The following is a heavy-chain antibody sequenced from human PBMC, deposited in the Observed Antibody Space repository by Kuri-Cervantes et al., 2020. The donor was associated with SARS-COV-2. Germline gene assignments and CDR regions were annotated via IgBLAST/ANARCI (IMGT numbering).Heavy chain of an antibody. V-gene: IGHV4-39*01. CDR3: ARPFYSGGPRVAFDI. CDR2: IYYSGST. Sequence: SETLSLTCTVSGGSISSSSYYWGWLRQPPGKGLEWIGSIYYSGSTYYNPSLKSRVTISVDTSKNQFSLKLSSVTAADTAVYYCARPFYSGGPRVAFDIWGQGTMVTVSS. CDR1: GGSISSSSYY. D-gene: IGHD1-26*01. J-gene: IGHJ3*02.